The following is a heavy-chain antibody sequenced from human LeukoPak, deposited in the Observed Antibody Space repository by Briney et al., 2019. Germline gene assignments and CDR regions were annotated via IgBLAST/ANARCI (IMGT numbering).Heavy chain of an antibody. CDR3: VRRQWELQYFDL. J-gene: IGHJ2*01. V-gene: IGHV4-59*01. CDR2: IYYSRTT. D-gene: IGHD1-26*01. CDR1: HVSISTYY. Sequence: SETLSLTCTVSHVSISTYYWSWIRQPPGKGLEWIGYIYYSRTTKYNPSLNSRVTISADTSKNQFSLRLNSVTAADTAVYYCVRRQWELQYFDLWGRGTLVAVSS.